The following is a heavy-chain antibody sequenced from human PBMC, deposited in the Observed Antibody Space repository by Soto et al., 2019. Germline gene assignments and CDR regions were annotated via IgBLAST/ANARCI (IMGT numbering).Heavy chain of an antibody. D-gene: IGHD3-3*01. Sequence: EVQLVESGGGWGQPGGSLRLSGAASGFTFSSYWMSWVRQAPGKGLVWVTNIKQDGSEKYYVDSVTGRFTISRDNAKNSLDLQMNSLRADDTAVYYCTRERELRFLACWCYFDYWGQGTLVTVSS. CDR3: TRERELRFLACWCYFDY. CDR2: IKQDGSEK. CDR1: GFTFSSYW. J-gene: IGHJ4*02. V-gene: IGHV3-7*01.